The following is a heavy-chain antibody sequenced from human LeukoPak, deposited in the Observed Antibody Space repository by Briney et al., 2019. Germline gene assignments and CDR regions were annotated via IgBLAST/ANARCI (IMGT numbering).Heavy chain of an antibody. CDR3: AKMGFIVVVPAASPGEDY. D-gene: IGHD2-2*01. CDR1: GFTVSSNY. CDR2: IYSGGST. V-gene: IGHV3-53*05. Sequence: GGSLRLSCAASGFTVSSNYMSWVRQAPGKGLEWVSVIYSGGSTYYADSVKGRFTISRDNSKNTLYLQMNSLRAEDTAVYYCAKMGFIVVVPAASPGEDYWGQGTLVTVSS. J-gene: IGHJ4*02.